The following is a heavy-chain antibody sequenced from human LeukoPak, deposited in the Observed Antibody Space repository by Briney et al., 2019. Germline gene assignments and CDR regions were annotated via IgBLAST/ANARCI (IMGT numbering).Heavy chain of an antibody. J-gene: IGHJ4*02. D-gene: IGHD3-16*02. CDR2: ISSRSSSI. V-gene: IGHV3-48*02. CDR3: ASSDYVWGSYRYTFDY. Sequence: GGSLRLSCAASGFTFNSYSMNWVRQAPGMGLEWVSYISSRSSSIYYADSVKGRFTISRDNAKNSLYLQMNSLRDEDTAVYYCASSDYVWGSYRYTFDYWGQGTLVTVSS. CDR1: GFTFNSYS.